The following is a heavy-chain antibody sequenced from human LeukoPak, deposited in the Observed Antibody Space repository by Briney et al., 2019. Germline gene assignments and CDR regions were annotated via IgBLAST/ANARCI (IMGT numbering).Heavy chain of an antibody. CDR3: ARGAIRSANGFDP. CDR1: GGSISSRSYY. J-gene: IGHJ5*02. Sequence: SETLSLTCTVSGGSISSRSYYWGWIRQPPGKGLEWIGSIYYNESTSYYSSLKSRITIFLDTSKNQFSLKLTSVTAADTAVYYCARGAIRSANGFDPWGQGTQVTVSS. CDR2: IYYNEST. D-gene: IGHD3-10*01. V-gene: IGHV4-39*07.